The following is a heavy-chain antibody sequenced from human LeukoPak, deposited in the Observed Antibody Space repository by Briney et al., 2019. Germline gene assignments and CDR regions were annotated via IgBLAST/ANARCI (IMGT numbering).Heavy chain of an antibody. CDR2: MYYIGRT. CDR1: GGSISSYY. CDR3: ARWMVGATFDY. D-gene: IGHD1-26*01. J-gene: IGHJ4*02. V-gene: IGHV4-59*01. Sequence: PSETLSLTCTVSGGSISSYYWSWIRQPPGKGLEWIGYMYYIGRTDYNPSLQSRVTISVDKSKNQFSLKLNSVTAADTAVYYCARWMVGATFDYWGQGTLVTVSS.